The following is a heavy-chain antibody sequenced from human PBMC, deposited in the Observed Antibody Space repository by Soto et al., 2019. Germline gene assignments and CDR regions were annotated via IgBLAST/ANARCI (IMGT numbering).Heavy chain of an antibody. CDR1: RYTFTGYY. D-gene: IGHD3-10*01. CDR3: ARIPKGYGSGDYYYGMDV. V-gene: IGHV1-2*02. CDR2: INPNSGGT. Sequence: ASVKVSSKASRYTFTGYYMHWVRQAPGQGFEWMGWINPNSGGTNYAQKFQGRVTMTRDTSISTAYTELSRLRSDDTAVYYCARIPKGYGSGDYYYGMDVWGQGTTVTVS. J-gene: IGHJ6*02.